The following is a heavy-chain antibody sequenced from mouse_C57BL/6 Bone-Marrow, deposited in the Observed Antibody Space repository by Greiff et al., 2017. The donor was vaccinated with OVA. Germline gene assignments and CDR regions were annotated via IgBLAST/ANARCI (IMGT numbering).Heavy chain of an antibody. J-gene: IGHJ4*01. CDR3: ARRTTVVAKYYAMDY. D-gene: IGHD1-1*01. CDR1: GYAFSSYW. Sequence: QVQLQQSGAELVKPGASVKISCKASGYAFSSYWMNWVKQRPGKGLEWIGQIYPGDGDTNYNGKFKGKATLTADKSSSTAYMQLSSLTSEDSAVYFCARRTTVVAKYYAMDYWGQGTSVTVSS. V-gene: IGHV1-80*01. CDR2: IYPGDGDT.